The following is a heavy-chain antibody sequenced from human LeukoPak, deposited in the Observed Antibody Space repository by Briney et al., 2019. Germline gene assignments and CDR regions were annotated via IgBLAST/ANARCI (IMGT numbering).Heavy chain of an antibody. J-gene: IGHJ3*02. CDR1: GYTFTTYD. CDR3: TRWHYDILTGYNGYDAFDI. V-gene: IGHV1-8*01. Sequence: ASVKVSCKASGYTFTTYDINWVRQATGQGLEWMGWMNPNSGNTGYAQKFQGRVTMTRNTHISTAYMELSGLRSEDTAVYYCTRWHYDILTGYNGYDAFDIWGQGTMVTVSS. D-gene: IGHD3-9*01. CDR2: MNPNSGNT.